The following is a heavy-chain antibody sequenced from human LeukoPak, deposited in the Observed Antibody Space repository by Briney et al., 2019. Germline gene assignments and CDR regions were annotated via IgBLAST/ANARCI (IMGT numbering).Heavy chain of an antibody. J-gene: IGHJ5*02. Sequence: GGSLRLSCAASGFTFNIYAMNWVRQPPGKGLEWVSAISGSGDSTYYADSVKGRFTIARDNSKNTLYLHMKSLTAADTAVYYCAKDRGPYIGIDNNWFDPWGQGTLVSVSS. CDR3: AKDRGPYIGIDNNWFDP. CDR2: ISGSGDST. V-gene: IGHV3-23*01. D-gene: IGHD1-26*01. CDR1: GFTFNIYA.